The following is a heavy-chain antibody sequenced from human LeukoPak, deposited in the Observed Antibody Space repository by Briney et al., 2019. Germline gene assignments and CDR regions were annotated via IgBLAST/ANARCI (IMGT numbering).Heavy chain of an antibody. J-gene: IGHJ4*02. D-gene: IGHD5-24*01. CDR3: ARDYKYAFDN. V-gene: IGHV3-48*01. CDR2: IGIDSGNT. CDR1: GFTFSDYS. Sequence: GGSLRLSCAASGFTFSDYSMNWVRQAPGKGLEWISYIGIDSGNTNYADSGEGRFTISGDKAKNSLYLQMNSLRVEDTAVYYCARDYKYAFDNWGRGTLVTVSS.